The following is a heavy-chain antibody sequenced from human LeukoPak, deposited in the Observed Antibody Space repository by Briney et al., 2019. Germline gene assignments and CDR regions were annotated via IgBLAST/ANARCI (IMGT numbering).Heavy chain of an antibody. J-gene: IGHJ4*02. D-gene: IGHD6-13*01. CDR2: ISYDGSNK. Sequence: PGRSLRLSCAASGFTFSSYVMHWVRQAPGKGLEWVAVISYDGSNKYYADSVKGRFTISRDNSKNTLYLQMNSLRAEDTAVYYCASSRSSSWYWASLDYWGQGTLATVSS. V-gene: IGHV3-30*03. CDR1: GFTFSSYV. CDR3: ASSRSSSWYWASLDY.